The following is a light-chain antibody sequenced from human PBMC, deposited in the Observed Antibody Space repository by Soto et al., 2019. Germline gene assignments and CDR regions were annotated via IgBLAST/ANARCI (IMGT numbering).Light chain of an antibody. CDR2: DVT. V-gene: IGLV2-11*01. CDR1: SSDIGAYDF. CDR3: CSYTGSYSLV. Sequence: QAVVTQPRSVSGSPGQSVTISCTGTSSDIGAYDFVSWHQHHPGKAPKVIIYDVTKRPSGVPDRFSGSKSGNTASLTISGLQAEDEADYHCCSYTGSYSLVFGGGTKVTVL. J-gene: IGLJ2*01.